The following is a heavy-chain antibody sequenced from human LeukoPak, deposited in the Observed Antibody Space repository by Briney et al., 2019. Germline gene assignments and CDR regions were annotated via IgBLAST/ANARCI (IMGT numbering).Heavy chain of an antibody. CDR3: ARRHGDSDSFDI. CDR2: IYYSGSS. V-gene: IGHV4-59*05. D-gene: IGHD4-17*01. J-gene: IGHJ3*02. CDR1: GGSISTYY. Sequence: AGTLSLTCTVSGGSISTYYLNWVRQAPGKGLEWVGSIYYSGSSYYNPSLKSRVTIFVHTSKNQSSLKLSSVNAADTAVYYCARRHGDSDSFDIWGQGTMVTVSS.